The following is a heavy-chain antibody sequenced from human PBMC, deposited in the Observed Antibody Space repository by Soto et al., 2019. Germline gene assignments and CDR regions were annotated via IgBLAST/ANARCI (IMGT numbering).Heavy chain of an antibody. J-gene: IGHJ5*02. CDR3: AKRSLRRLRFFETP. CDR1: GDSMSNTNW. Sequence: QVQLQESGPGLVKPSGTLSLTCAVSGDSMSNTNWWSWVRQPPGKGLEWIGEIYHSGITNYNPSLNSRVTLSVDKSKNQFSLNLTSVTAADTAVYYCAKRSLRRLRFFETPWGQGTLVTVSS. D-gene: IGHD3-3*01. CDR2: IYHSGIT. V-gene: IGHV4-4*02.